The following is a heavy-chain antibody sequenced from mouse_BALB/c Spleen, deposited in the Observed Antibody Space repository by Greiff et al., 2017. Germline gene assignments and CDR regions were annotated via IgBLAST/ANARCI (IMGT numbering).Heavy chain of an antibody. CDR1: GYTFTSYW. CDR2: IYPGSGST. CDR3: TNTWLAY. Sequence: LQQPGSELVRPGASVKLSCTASGYTFTSYWMHWVKQRPVQGLEWIGNIYPGSGSTNYDEKFKSKATLTVDTSSSTAYMQLSSLTSEDSAVYYCTNTWLAYWGQGTLVTVSA. V-gene: IGHV1S22*01. J-gene: IGHJ3*01.